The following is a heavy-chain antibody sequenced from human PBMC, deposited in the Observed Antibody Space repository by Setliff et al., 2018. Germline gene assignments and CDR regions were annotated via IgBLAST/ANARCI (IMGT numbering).Heavy chain of an antibody. CDR1: GYPFNNYG. CDR2: IGGHNDDP. CDR3: ARSWSAGALNHFDY. D-gene: IGHD3-3*01. J-gene: IGHJ4*02. Sequence: ASVKVSCKASGYPFNNYGISWLRQTPGQGLEWMGWIGGHNDDPLFAQKFQGRVTMTTDTSTTTAYMELKSLRSDDTAVYYCARSWSAGALNHFDYWGQGSRVTVSS. V-gene: IGHV1-18*01.